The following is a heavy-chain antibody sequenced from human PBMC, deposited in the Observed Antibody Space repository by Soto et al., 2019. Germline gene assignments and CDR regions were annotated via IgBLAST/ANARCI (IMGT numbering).Heavy chain of an antibody. CDR2: IKSKTDGGTT. V-gene: IGHV3-15*07. CDR3: TTDLKSLAAAGISRPRGDY. D-gene: IGHD6-13*01. J-gene: IGHJ4*02. Sequence: EVQLVESGGGLVKPGGSLRLSCAASGFTFSNAWMNWVRQAPGKGLEWVGRIKSKTDGGTTDYAAPVKGRFTISREASKNTLYLQMNRLKTEATAVYYCTTDLKSLAAAGISRPRGDYWGRGTLVTVSS. CDR1: GFTFSNAW.